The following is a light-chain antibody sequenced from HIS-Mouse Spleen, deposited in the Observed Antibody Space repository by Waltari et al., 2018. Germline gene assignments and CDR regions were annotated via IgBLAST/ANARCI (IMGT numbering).Light chain of an antibody. CDR3: QSADSSGTYYV. CDR1: ALPKQY. J-gene: IGLJ1*01. V-gene: IGLV3-25*03. CDR2: TDS. Sequence: SYELTQPPSVSVSPGQTARITCSGDALPKQYAYWYQQKPGQAPVLVIYTDSARPSGIPERFSGSSSGTTVTLTISGVQAEDEADYYCQSADSSGTYYVFGTGTKVTVL.